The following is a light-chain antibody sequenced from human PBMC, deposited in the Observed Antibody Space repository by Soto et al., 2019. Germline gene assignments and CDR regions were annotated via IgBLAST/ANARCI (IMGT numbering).Light chain of an antibody. J-gene: IGKJ1*01. Sequence: DMQMTQSPPTLSASVGDRVTITCRASQSISSWLAWYQQKPGKAPKLLIYKASSLESGVPSRFSGSGSGTEFTLTISSLQPDDFATYYCQQYSTSYRTFGQGTRVEIK. CDR3: QQYSTSYRT. V-gene: IGKV1-5*03. CDR1: QSISSW. CDR2: KAS.